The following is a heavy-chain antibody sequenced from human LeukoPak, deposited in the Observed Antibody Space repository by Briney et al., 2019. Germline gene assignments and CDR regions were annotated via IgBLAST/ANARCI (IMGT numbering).Heavy chain of an antibody. D-gene: IGHD3-22*01. CDR1: GFTVSSYG. CDR2: IRYDGRNK. V-gene: IGHV3-30*02. CDR3: APGEYYYDSSGYQDY. Sequence: PGGSLRLSCAASGFTVSSYGMHWVRQAPGKGLEWVAFIRYDGRNKYYADSVKGRFTISRDHSKHTLYLQMTRLRAEDTAVYYCAPGEYYYDSSGYQDYWGQGTLVTVSS. J-gene: IGHJ4*02.